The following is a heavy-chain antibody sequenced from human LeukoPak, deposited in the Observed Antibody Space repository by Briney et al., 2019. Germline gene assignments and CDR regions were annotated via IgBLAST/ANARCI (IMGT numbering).Heavy chain of an antibody. D-gene: IGHD3-9*01. CDR2: MNPNSGNT. CDR1: GYTFTSYD. J-gene: IGHJ4*02. CDR3: ARVPLGTGRYFDWLLTG. Sequence: ASVKVSCKASGYTFTSYDINWVRQATGQGLEWMGWMNPNSGNTGYAQKFQGRVTMTRNTSISTAYMELSSLRSEDTAVYYCARVPLGTGRYFDWLLTGWGQGTLVTVSS. V-gene: IGHV1-8*01.